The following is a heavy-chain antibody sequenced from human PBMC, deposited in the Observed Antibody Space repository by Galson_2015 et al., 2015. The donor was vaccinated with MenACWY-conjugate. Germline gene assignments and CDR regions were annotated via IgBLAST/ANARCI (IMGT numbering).Heavy chain of an antibody. CDR1: GFTFSNAW. CDR2: ITSSGSYI. CDR3: ARDSSSSRSFDY. J-gene: IGHJ4*02. D-gene: IGHD6-13*01. Sequence: SLRLSCAASGFTFSNAWMNWVRQAPGKGLEWVSYITSSGSYIKYADSVKGRFTISRDNAKNSLYLQMNSLRAEDTAVYYCARDSSSSRSFDYWGQGTLVTVSS. V-gene: IGHV3-11*06.